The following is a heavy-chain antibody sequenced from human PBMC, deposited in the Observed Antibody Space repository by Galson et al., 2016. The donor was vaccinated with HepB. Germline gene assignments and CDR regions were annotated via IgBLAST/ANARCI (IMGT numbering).Heavy chain of an antibody. CDR3: AREGGGYYDSSGYHLGY. CDR1: GGSVSTYY. CDR2: ISYSGST. V-gene: IGHV4-59*02. J-gene: IGHJ4*02. Sequence: ETLSLTCTVSGGSVSTYYWSWIRQPPGKGLEYIGYISYSGSTNYNPSLKSRVTISVDTSKNQFSLKLNSVTAADTAVYYCAREGGGYYDSSGYHLGYWGQGTLVTVSS. D-gene: IGHD3-22*01.